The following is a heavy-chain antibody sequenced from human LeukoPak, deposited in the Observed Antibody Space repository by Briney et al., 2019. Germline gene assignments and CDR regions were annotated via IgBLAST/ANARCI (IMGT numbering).Heavy chain of an antibody. D-gene: IGHD1-26*01. CDR3: AKDERGELPTPGDC. J-gene: IGHJ4*02. Sequence: GGSLRLSCAASGFTFSSYSMHWVRQAPGKGLEWVAFIRSDGINKYHADSVKGRFTISRDNSKNTLYLQMNSLRAEDTAVYYCAKDERGELPTPGDCWGQGTLVTVSS. CDR2: IRSDGINK. V-gene: IGHV3-30*02. CDR1: GFTFSSYS.